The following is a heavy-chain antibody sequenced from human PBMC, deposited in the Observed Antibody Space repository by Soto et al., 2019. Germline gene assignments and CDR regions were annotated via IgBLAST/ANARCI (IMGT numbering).Heavy chain of an antibody. D-gene: IGHD3-16*01. CDR2: ISPYNGNT. CDR3: AMVDNYVTPTPQDV. J-gene: IGHJ6*02. Sequence: ASVKISCKASGYTFTGYSMHWVRQAPGQGLEWMGWISPYNGNTHYATKVQGRLTMTTDTSTSTAYMDLGSLTSDDTAVYYCAMVDNYVTPTPQDVWGQGTTVTVSS. CDR1: GYTFTGYS. V-gene: IGHV1-18*04.